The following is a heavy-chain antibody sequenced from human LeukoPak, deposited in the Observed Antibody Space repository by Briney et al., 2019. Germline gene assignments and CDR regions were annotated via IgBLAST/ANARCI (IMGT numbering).Heavy chain of an antibody. Sequence: GGSLRLSCAASGFTFSNYWMTWVRQAPGNGLEWVANIKQGGNEKYYVDSVKGRFTISRDNAKNSLHLQMNSLRSEDTAVYYCARGDGEDYCSAVSCRWYDYWGQGTLVTVSS. CDR2: IKQGGNEK. V-gene: IGHV3-7*04. CDR3: ARGDGEDYCSAVSCRWYDY. D-gene: IGHD2-15*01. CDR1: GFTFSNYW. J-gene: IGHJ4*02.